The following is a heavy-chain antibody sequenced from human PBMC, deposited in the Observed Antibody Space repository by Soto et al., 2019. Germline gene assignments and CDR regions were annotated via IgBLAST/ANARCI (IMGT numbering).Heavy chain of an antibody. CDR3: ARGGRGTIFGVVITTAYYGMDV. D-gene: IGHD3-3*01. CDR1: GYTFTSYD. J-gene: IGHJ6*02. Sequence: ASVKVSCKASGYTFTSYDINWVRQATGQRLEWMGWINAGNGNTKYSQKFQGRVTITRDTSASTAYMELSSLRSEDTAVYYCARGGRGTIFGVVITTAYYGMDVWGQGTTVTVSS. V-gene: IGHV1-3*01. CDR2: INAGNGNT.